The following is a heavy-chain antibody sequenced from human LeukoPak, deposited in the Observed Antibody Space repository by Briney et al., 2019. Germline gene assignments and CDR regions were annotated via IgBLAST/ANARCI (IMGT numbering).Heavy chain of an antibody. CDR2: IIPIFGTA. CDR3: ARARPYCSSTSCYSFWFDP. V-gene: IGHV1-69*05. D-gene: IGHD2-2*01. Sequence: ASVKFSCNASGRTFSSYAISWVRQAPGQGLDWMGGIIPIFGTANYAQKFQGRVTITTDESTSTAYMELSSLRSEDTAVYYCARARPYCSSTSCYSFWFDPWGQGTLVTVSS. CDR1: GRTFSSYA. J-gene: IGHJ5*02.